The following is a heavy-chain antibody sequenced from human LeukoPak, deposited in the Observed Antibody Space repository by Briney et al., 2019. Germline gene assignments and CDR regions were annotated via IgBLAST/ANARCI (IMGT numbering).Heavy chain of an antibody. D-gene: IGHD3-9*01. J-gene: IGHJ4*02. CDR1: GGSISSDDYY. Sequence: SETLSLTCTVSGGSISSDDYYWSWIRQPPGKGLEWIGYIYYSGSTYYNPSLKSRVTISVDTSKNQFSLKLSSVTAADTAVYSCARKNYDILTGELDYWGQGTLVTVSS. CDR3: ARKNYDILTGELDY. V-gene: IGHV4-30-4*01. CDR2: IYYSGST.